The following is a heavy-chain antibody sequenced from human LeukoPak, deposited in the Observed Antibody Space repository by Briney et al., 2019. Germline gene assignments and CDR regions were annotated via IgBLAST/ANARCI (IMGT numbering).Heavy chain of an antibody. CDR1: GYTFTSYG. CDR2: ISAYTGHT. Sequence: ASVKVSCKAYGYTFTSYGISWVRQAPGQGLEWMGWISAYTGHTNYAQKLQGRVTLTTDTSTSTAYMELRSLTSDDTAMYYCARDHFSLVRGVRMDVWGKGTTVTVSS. CDR3: ARDHFSLVRGVRMDV. V-gene: IGHV1-18*04. D-gene: IGHD3-10*01. J-gene: IGHJ6*04.